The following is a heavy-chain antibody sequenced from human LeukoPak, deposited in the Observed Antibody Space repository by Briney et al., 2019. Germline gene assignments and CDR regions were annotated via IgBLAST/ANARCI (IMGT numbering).Heavy chain of an antibody. CDR2: ISGSGGST. D-gene: IGHD2-21*01. V-gene: IGHV3-23*01. CDR3: AKDSLALGSRWCYYFDY. J-gene: IGHJ4*02. CDR1: GFTFSSYA. Sequence: GGSLRLSCAASGFTFSSYAMSWVRQAPGKGLEWVSAISGSGGSTYYADSVKGRFTISRDNSKNTLYLQMNSLRAEDTAVYYCAKDSLALGSRWCYYFDYWGQGTLVTVSS.